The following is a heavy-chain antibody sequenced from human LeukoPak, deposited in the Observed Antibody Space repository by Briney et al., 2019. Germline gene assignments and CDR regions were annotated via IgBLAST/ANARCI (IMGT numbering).Heavy chain of an antibody. CDR2: ISYDGSNK. V-gene: IGHV3-30*18. CDR1: GFTFSSYG. Sequence: GRSLRLSCAASGFTFSSYGMHWVRQAPGKGLEWVAVISYDGSNKYYADSVKGRFTISRDNSKNTLYLQMNSLRAKDTAVYYCAKGYATVTTDYWGQGTLVTVSS. D-gene: IGHD4-17*01. CDR3: AKGYATVTTDY. J-gene: IGHJ4*02.